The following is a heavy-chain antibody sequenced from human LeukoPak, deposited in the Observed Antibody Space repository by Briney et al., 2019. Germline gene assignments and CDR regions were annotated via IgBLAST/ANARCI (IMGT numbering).Heavy chain of an antibody. CDR3: ARVVVGATRGWFDP. D-gene: IGHD1-26*01. CDR1: GYTFTSYA. V-gene: IGHV7-4-1*02. Sequence: ASVKVSCKASGYTFTSYAMNWVRQAPGQGLEWMGWINTNTGNPTYAQGFTGRFVFSLDTSVSTAYLQISSLKAEDTAVYYCARVVVGATRGWFDPWGQGTLVTVSS. CDR2: INTNTGNP. J-gene: IGHJ5*02.